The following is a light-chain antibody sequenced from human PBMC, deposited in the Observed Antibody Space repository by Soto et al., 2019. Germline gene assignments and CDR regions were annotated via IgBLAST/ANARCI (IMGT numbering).Light chain of an antibody. J-gene: IGKJ4*01. CDR1: QCVRSN. CDR2: GAS. CDR3: QQYNNWVALT. Sequence: EILMTQSPATLSVSPGERATLSCRSSQCVRSNLAWYQPKPGQAPRLLIHGASTRATGIPARFSGTESGTEFSLIISSLQSEDIAVYYCQQYNNWVALTFGGGTKVEIK. V-gene: IGKV3-15*01.